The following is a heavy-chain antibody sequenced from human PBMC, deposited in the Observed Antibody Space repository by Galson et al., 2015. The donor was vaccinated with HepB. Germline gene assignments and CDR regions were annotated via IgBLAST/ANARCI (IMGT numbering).Heavy chain of an antibody. D-gene: IGHD5-18*01. Sequence: SVKVSYKASGYTFTDYYVHWVRRAPGEGLEWMGWTNPNSGGTNSAQKFQGRVTMTRDKSISTAYLQWSSLKASDTAMYYCARHGYSYGYAFDYWGQGTLVTVSS. V-gene: IGHV1-2*02. CDR2: TNPNSGGT. J-gene: IGHJ4*02. CDR1: GYTFTDYY. CDR3: ARHGYSYGYAFDY.